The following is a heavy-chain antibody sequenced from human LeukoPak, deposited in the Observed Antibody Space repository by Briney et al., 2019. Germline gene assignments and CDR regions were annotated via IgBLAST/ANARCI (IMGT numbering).Heavy chain of an antibody. CDR1: GYTFTSYD. V-gene: IGHV1-8*03. CDR2: MNPNSGNT. J-gene: IGHJ5*02. Sequence: ASVKVSCKASGYTFTSYDINWVRQATGQGLEWLGWMNPNSGNTGYAQKFQGRVTISGDTSINTAYMELSSLTSEDTAVYYRTRGRPISFDPRGQGTLDTVSS. D-gene: IGHD3-3*01. CDR3: TRGRPISFDP.